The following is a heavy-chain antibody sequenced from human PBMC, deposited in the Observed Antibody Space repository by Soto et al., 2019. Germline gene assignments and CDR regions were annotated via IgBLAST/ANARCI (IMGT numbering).Heavy chain of an antibody. D-gene: IGHD3-22*01. CDR1: GFTFSSCP. V-gene: IGHV3-23*01. J-gene: IGHJ4*02. CDR2: ISAAGADT. CDR3: AKHLIGGRLQSPFDL. Sequence: GGSLRLSCAASGFTFSSCPMAWVRQAPGEGLEWVSSISAAGADTYYPDSVKGRFTISRDNSINTLYLQMDSLRAEDTAVYYCAKHLIGGRLQSPFDLWGQGTQVTVSS.